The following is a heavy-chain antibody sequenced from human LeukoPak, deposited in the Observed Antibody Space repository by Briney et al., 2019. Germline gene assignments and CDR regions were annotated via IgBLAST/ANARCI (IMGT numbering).Heavy chain of an antibody. CDR3: ARDFEAGRSSSGTPLYNWFDP. CDR2: ISSSSSTI. D-gene: IGHD6-13*01. J-gene: IGHJ5*02. CDR1: GFTFSSYS. V-gene: IGHV3-48*01. Sequence: GGSLRLSCAASGFTFSSYSVICVRQAPGGGRGWVLYISSSSSTIYYADSVRGRFTLSRDNAKNSLYLQMNRLRAEDTAMYYCARDFEAGRSSSGTPLYNWFDPWGQGTLVTVSS.